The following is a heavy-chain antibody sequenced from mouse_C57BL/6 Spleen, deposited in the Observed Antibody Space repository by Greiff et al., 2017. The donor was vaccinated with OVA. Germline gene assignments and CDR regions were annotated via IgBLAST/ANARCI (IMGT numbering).Heavy chain of an antibody. V-gene: IGHV7-1*01. CDR2: SRNKANDYTT. Sequence: EVMLVESGGGLVQSGRSLRLSCATSGFTFSDFYMEWVRQAPGKGLEWIAASRNKANDYTTEYSASVKGRFIVSRDTSQSILYLQMNALRAEDTAIYYCARFYGNYGYFDVWGTGTTVTVSS. CDR3: ARFYGNYGYFDV. D-gene: IGHD2-1*01. J-gene: IGHJ1*03. CDR1: GFTFSDFY.